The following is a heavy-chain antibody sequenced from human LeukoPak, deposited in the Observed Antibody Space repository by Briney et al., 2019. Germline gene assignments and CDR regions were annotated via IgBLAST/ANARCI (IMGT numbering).Heavy chain of an antibody. CDR2: ISGSGGST. D-gene: IGHD6-19*01. J-gene: IGHJ5*02. Sequence: GGSLRLSCAASGFTFSVYGMHWVRQAPGKGPEWVSAISGSGGSTYYADSVKGRFTISRDNSKNTLYLQMNSLRAEDTAVYYCAKDRKLSRRQWLVLYPWGQGTLVTVSS. CDR3: AKDRKLSRRQWLVLYP. CDR1: GFTFSVYG. V-gene: IGHV3-23*01.